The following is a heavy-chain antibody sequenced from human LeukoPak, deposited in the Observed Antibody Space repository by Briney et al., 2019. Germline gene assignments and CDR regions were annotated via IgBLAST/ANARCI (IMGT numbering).Heavy chain of an antibody. CDR1: GYSFTGYY. J-gene: IGHJ6*03. CDR2: INPNSGDT. D-gene: IGHD2-8*01. Sequence: GSVKVSCKASGYSFTGYYMHWVRQAPGQGLEWMGWINPNSGDTKYAQKFQGRVTMTRDTSISTAYMELTRLRSDDTAVYYCARGGLRVMVYRLYYMDVWGKGTTVTVSS. CDR3: ARGGLRVMVYRLYYMDV. V-gene: IGHV1-2*02.